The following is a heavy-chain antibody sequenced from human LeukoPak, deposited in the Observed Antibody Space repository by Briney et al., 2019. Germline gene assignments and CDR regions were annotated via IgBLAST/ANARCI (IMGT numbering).Heavy chain of an antibody. CDR3: AKGRVFESILDC. D-gene: IGHD6-6*01. J-gene: IGHJ4*02. CDR2: IRGSGDIT. V-gene: IGHV3-23*01. CDR1: GFTLSSYS. Sequence: GGSLRLSRAASGFTLSSYSIYWVRQAPGKGLEWVSGIRGSGDITYYADSVKGRFTISRDNSENTLHLQMNSLTVGDTAVYYCAKGRVFESILDCWGQGVLVTVSS.